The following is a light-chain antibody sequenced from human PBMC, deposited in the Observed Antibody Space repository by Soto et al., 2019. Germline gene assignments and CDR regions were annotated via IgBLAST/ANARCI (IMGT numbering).Light chain of an antibody. J-gene: IGKJ2*01. CDR3: QQYGSSPYT. Sequence: EIVLTQSPCTLSLSPGERATLSCRAIQSVSSRFLAWYQQKPGQAPRLPMYGASSRATGIPDRFSGTGSGTDFTLTISRLEPEDFAVYYCQQYGSSPYTFGLGTKVDIK. V-gene: IGKV3-20*01. CDR2: GAS. CDR1: QSVSSRF.